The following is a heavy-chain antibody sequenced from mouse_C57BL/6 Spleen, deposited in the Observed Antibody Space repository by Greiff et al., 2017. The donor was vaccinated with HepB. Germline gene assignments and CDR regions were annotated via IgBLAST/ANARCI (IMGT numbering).Heavy chain of an antibody. J-gene: IGHJ4*01. CDR3: ARSYYYGRSYGDAMDY. D-gene: IGHD1-1*01. CDR1: GYAFSSYW. CDR2: IYPGDGDT. V-gene: IGHV1-80*01. Sequence: VQLVESGAELVKPGASVKISCKASGYAFSSYWMNWVKQRPGKGLEWIGQIYPGDGDTNYNGKFKGKATLTADKSSSTAYMQLSSLTSEDSAVYFCARSYYYGRSYGDAMDYWGQGTSVTVSS.